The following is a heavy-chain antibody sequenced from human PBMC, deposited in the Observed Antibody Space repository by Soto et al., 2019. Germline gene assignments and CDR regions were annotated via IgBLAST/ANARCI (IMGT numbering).Heavy chain of an antibody. CDR3: SAETKSYFYGMDV. V-gene: IGHV3-30*03. J-gene: IGHJ6*02. Sequence: QVQLVESGGGVVQPGRSLRLSCAASGLTFSSSAMHWVRQAPGKGLEWVALISYDGSNKYYVDSVKGRITISRDNSKNTLDLQMNSLRKEDTAVYYCSAETKSYFYGMDVWGQGTTVTVSS. CDR2: ISYDGSNK. CDR1: GLTFSSSA.